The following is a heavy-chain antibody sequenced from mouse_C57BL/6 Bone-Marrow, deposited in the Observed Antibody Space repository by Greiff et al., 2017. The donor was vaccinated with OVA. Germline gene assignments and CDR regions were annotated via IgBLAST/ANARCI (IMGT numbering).Heavy chain of an antibody. CDR1: GFTFSDYY. J-gene: IGHJ1*03. CDR3: ARDTTVVATDWYFDV. CDR2: INYDGSST. D-gene: IGHD1-1*01. V-gene: IGHV5-16*01. Sequence: EVMLVESEGGLVQPGSSMKLSCTASGFTFSDYYMAWVRQVPEKGLEWVANINYDGSSTYYLDSLKSRFIISRDNAKNILYLQMSSLKSEDTATYYCARDTTVVATDWYFDVWGTGTTVTVSS.